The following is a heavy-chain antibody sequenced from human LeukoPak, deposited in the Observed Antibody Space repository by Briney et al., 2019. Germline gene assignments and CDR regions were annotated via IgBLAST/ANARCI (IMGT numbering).Heavy chain of an antibody. V-gene: IGHV4-39*07. CDR1: GDYIGRINYY. J-gene: IGHJ4*02. Sequence: PSETLSLTCTISGDYIGRINYYWGWIRQPPGKGLEWIVSMSYSGHTYYNPSLKSRVTMSVDTSKNQFSLKLSSVTAADTAVYYCAREAYYYDSSGQNTLGYWGQGTLVTVSS. CDR2: MSYSGHT. D-gene: IGHD3-22*01. CDR3: AREAYYYDSSGQNTLGY.